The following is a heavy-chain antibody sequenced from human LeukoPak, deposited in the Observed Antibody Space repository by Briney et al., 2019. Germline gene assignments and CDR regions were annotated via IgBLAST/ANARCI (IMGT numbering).Heavy chain of an antibody. J-gene: IGHJ4*02. CDR1: GASISSGGDY. CDR3: ASRIGYSYGIDY. D-gene: IGHD5-18*01. CDR2: IYYSGST. Sequence: SQTLSLTCTVSGASISSGGDYWSWIRQHPGKGLEWIGYIYYSGSTYYNPSLKSRVTISEDTSKNQFSLKLSSVTAADTAVYYCASRIGYSYGIDYWGQGTLVTVSS. V-gene: IGHV4-31*03.